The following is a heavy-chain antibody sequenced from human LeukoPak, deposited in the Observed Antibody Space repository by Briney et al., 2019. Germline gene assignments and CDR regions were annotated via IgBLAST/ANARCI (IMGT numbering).Heavy chain of an antibody. D-gene: IGHD3-10*01. CDR2: IDYTGST. J-gene: IGHJ4*02. Sequence: SETLSLTCTVSGGSISSYYCSWIRQPPGKELEWIGYIDYTGSTNYNPSLKSRVTISVDTSKNQFSLKLTSVTAADTAVYYCARLGPMVRGVITYWPFDYWGQGTLVTVSS. CDR1: GGSISSYY. CDR3: ARLGPMVRGVITYWPFDY. V-gene: IGHV4-59*08.